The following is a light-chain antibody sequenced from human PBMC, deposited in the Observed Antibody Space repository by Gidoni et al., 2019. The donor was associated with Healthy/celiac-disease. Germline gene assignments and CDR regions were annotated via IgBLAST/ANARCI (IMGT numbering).Light chain of an antibody. CDR3: QAWDSSNVV. V-gene: IGLV3-1*01. Sequence: YELTQPPSVSVSPGQTASITCSGDKLGDKYACWYQQKPGQSPVLVIYQDSKRPSGIPERFSGSNSGNTATLTISGTQAMDEADYYCQAWDSSNVVFGGGTKLTVL. CDR1: KLGDKY. J-gene: IGLJ2*01. CDR2: QDS.